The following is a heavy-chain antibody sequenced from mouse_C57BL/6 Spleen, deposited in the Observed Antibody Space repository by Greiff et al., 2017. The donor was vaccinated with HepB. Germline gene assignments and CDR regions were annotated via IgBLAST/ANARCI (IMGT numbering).Heavy chain of an antibody. Sequence: EVKLQESGGDLVKPGGSLKLSCAASGFTFSSYGMSWVRQTPDKRLEWVATISSGGSYTYYPDSVKGRFTISRDNAKNTLYLQMSSLKSEDTAMYYCARQGVTTGFAYWGQGTLVTVSA. CDR2: ISSGGSYT. CDR1: GFTFSSYG. CDR3: ARQGVTTGFAY. V-gene: IGHV5-6*01. D-gene: IGHD2-2*01. J-gene: IGHJ3*01.